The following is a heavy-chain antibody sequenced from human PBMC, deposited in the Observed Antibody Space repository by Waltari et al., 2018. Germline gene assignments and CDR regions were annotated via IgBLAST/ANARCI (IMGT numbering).Heavy chain of an antibody. D-gene: IGHD1-26*01. CDR1: GYTFTGYY. J-gene: IGHJ4*02. CDR3: ARGTSGSWD. CDR2: INPNSGDT. V-gene: IGHV1-2*02. Sequence: QVQLVQSGAEVKKPGASVKVSCKASGYTFTGYYMHWVRQAPGQGLEWMGWINPNSGDTNYAQKFQGRVTMTRDTSISTAYMDMSRLRSDDTAIYYCARGTSGSWDWGQGTLVTVSS.